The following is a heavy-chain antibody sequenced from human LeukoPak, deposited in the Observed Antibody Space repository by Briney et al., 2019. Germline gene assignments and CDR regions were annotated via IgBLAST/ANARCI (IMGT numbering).Heavy chain of an antibody. CDR2: INWNGGST. J-gene: IGHJ3*02. Sequence: PGGSLRLSCAASGFTFDDYGMSWVRHAPGKGLEWVSGINWNGGSTGYADSVKGRFTISRDNAKNSLYLQMNSLRAEDTALYYCARDGGNYDFWSGYYYAFDIWGQGTMVTVSS. D-gene: IGHD3-3*01. CDR3: ARDGGNYDFWSGYYYAFDI. V-gene: IGHV3-20*04. CDR1: GFTFDDYG.